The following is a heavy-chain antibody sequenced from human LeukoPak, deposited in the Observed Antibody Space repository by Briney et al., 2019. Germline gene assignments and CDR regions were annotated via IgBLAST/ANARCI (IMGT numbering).Heavy chain of an antibody. D-gene: IGHD3-22*01. CDR2: IYYSGST. V-gene: IGHV4-59*01. CDR3: ARATWLPVGLYYYDSSGYYYYFDS. CDR1: GGSISSYY. J-gene: IGHJ4*02. Sequence: SETLSLTCTVSGGSISSYYWSWIRQPPGKGLEWIGYIYYSGSTNYNPSLKSRVTISVDTSKNQFSLKLSSVTAADTAVYYCARATWLPVGLYYYDSSGYYYYFDSWGQGSLVTVSS.